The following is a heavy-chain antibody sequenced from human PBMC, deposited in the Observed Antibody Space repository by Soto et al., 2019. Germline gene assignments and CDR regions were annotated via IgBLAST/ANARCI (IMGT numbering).Heavy chain of an antibody. CDR1: GFTFSSYG. CDR3: ARDGSGWDYFNY. J-gene: IGHJ4*02. Sequence: QVQLVESGGGVVQPGRSLRLSCAASGFTFSSYGXXWXRQAPGKGLEWVAVIWYDGSNKYYADSVKGRFTISRDNSKNTLYLQMNSLRAEDTAVYYCARDGSGWDYFNYWGQGTLVTVSS. CDR2: IWYDGSNK. D-gene: IGHD6-19*01. V-gene: IGHV3-33*01.